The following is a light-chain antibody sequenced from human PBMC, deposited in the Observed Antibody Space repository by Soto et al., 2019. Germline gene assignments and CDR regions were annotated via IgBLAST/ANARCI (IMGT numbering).Light chain of an antibody. CDR2: RAS. CDR3: HEYNTWPWT. Sequence: TVITQSPSTLSVSPGERATLSCRAGQTIYSNVAWYQQRPGQAPRLLIYRASTRATGVPARFSGSGSGTEFILTISSLQSEDFAVYYCHEYNTWPWTFGQGSKVDI. J-gene: IGKJ1*01. V-gene: IGKV3-15*01. CDR1: QTIYSN.